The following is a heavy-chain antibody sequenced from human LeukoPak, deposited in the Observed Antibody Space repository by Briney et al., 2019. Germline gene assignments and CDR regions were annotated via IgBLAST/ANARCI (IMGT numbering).Heavy chain of an antibody. V-gene: IGHV3-30-3*01. CDR2: ISYDGRDQ. D-gene: IGHD3-10*01. Sequence: PGRSLRLSCAASGFTFGSYAMHWVRQAPGKGGLEWVTMISYDGRDQYYADSVKGRFTISRDDSKNTLFLQMNSLRVEDTAMYHCARIGLGVSFGSGFDYWGQGTLVTVTS. CDR1: GFTFGSYA. CDR3: ARIGLGVSFGSGFDY. J-gene: IGHJ4*02.